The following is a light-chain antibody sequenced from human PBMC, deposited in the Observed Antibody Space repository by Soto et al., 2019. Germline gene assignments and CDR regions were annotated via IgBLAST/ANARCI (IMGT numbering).Light chain of an antibody. CDR1: SSDVGGYPY. V-gene: IGLV2-8*01. CDR3: ISYAGSDNFV. CDR2: EVS. Sequence: QSVLTQPPPASGSPGQSVTISCTGTSSDVGGYPYVSWYQQHPGKAPKLIIYEVSKRPSGVPDRFSASKSGNTASLTVSGLQAEDEADYYCISYAGSDNFVFGTGTKVTVL. J-gene: IGLJ1*01.